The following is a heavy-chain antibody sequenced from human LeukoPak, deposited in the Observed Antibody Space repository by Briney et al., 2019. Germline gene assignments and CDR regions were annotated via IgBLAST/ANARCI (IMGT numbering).Heavy chain of an antibody. Sequence: SETLSLTCAVYGGSFSGYYWSWIRQPPGKGLEWIGEINHSGSTNYNPSLKSRVTISVDTSKNQFSLKLSSVTAADTAVYYCARAGEGSWFDPWGQGTLVTVSS. D-gene: IGHD1-26*01. V-gene: IGHV4-34*01. CDR2: INHSGST. J-gene: IGHJ5*02. CDR1: GGSFSGYY. CDR3: ARAGEGSWFDP.